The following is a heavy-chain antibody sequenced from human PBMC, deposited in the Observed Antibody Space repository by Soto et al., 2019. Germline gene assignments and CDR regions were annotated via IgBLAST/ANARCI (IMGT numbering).Heavy chain of an antibody. D-gene: IGHD2-15*01. CDR3: ARIEDFARELVD. Sequence: AAVKVSCKASGYSFTAYYVHWVRQAPGQGIEWMGWVKPNSGVTNYAQKLRDRDTMNRDTSIRTAHMELDRLKSDDKAVYRGARIEDFARELVDWGQGTLVTVSS. J-gene: IGHJ4*02. CDR1: GYSFTAYY. V-gene: IGHV1-2*02. CDR2: VKPNSGVT.